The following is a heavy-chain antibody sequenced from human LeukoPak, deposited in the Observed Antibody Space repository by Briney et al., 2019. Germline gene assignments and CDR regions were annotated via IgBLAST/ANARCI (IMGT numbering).Heavy chain of an antibody. CDR2: TYPRDSDT. D-gene: IGHD3-10*01. V-gene: IGHV5-51*01. Sequence: GESLKISCKASGYSLTNYWIGWVRQIPGKGRELIGITYPRDSDTIYKPSFQGQLTISADKSKSTAYLQWGSLKASDTALSYCARSLPGTMLRGYGIDVWGQGTTVTVSS. CDR1: GYSLTNYW. J-gene: IGHJ6*02. CDR3: ARSLPGTMLRGYGIDV.